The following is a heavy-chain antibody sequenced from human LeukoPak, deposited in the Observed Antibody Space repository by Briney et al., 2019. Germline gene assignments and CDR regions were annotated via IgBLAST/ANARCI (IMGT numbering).Heavy chain of an antibody. CDR2: INGDGSGT. Sequence: GGSLRLSCAASGFTFSSYWMYWVRQAPGKGPVWVSRINGDGSGTNYADSVKGRFTISRDNAKNTLYLQMNSLRVEDTAVYYCAGVMISSNSAGILTDWGQGTLVTASS. CDR1: GFTFSSYW. CDR3: AGVMISSNSAGILTD. D-gene: IGHD3-9*01. V-gene: IGHV3-74*01. J-gene: IGHJ4*02.